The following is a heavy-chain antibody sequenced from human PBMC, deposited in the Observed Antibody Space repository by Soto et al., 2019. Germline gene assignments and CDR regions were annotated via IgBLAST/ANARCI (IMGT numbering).Heavy chain of an antibody. CDR1: RFTFSSYT. CDR3: AKIFSELPDY. CDR2: ISGSGGST. V-gene: IGHV3-23*01. J-gene: IGHJ4*02. Sequence: LXLSCAASRFTFSSYTMSWVRQAPGKGLEWVSAISGSGGSTYYADSLKGRFTISRDNSKNTLYLQMNSLRAEDTAVYYCAKIFSELPDYWGQGTLVTVSS. D-gene: IGHD3-3*01.